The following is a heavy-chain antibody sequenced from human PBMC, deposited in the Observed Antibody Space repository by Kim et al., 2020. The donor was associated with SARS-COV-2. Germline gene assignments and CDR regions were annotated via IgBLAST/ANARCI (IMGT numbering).Heavy chain of an antibody. CDR2: IYYSGST. J-gene: IGHJ4*02. Sequence: SETLSLTCTVSGGSISSGDYYWSWIRQPPGKGLEWIGYIYYSGSTYYNPSLKSRVTISVDTSKNQFSLKLSSVTAADTAVYYCARAQLYYYGSGRRHFDYWGQGTLVTVSS. CDR1: GGSISSGDYY. D-gene: IGHD3-10*01. V-gene: IGHV4-30-4*01. CDR3: ARAQLYYYGSGRRHFDY.